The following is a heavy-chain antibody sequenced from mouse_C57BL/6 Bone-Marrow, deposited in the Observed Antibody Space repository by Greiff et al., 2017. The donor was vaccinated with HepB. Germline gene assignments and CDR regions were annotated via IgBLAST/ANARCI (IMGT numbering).Heavy chain of an antibody. J-gene: IGHJ1*03. D-gene: IGHD1-1*01. CDR2: IDPENGDT. CDR1: GFNIKDDY. Sequence: VHVQQSGAELVRPGASVKLSCTASGFNIKDDYMHWVKQRPEQGLEWIGWIDPENGDTEYASKFQGKATITADTSSNTAYLQLSSLTSEDTAVYYCTTEGTTVVDWYFDVWGTGTTVTVSS. V-gene: IGHV14-4*01. CDR3: TTEGTTVVDWYFDV.